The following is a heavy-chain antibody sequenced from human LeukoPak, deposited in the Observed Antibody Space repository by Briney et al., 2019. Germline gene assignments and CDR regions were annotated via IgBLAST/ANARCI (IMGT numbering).Heavy chain of an antibody. CDR2: LIPILGIA. D-gene: IGHD3-3*01. Sequence: EASVKVSCKASGGTFSSYTISWVRQAPGQGLEWMGSLIPILGIANYAQKFQGRVTITADKSTSTAYMELSSLRSEDTAVYYCARDRKFLEWLFPFDYWGQGTLLTVSS. J-gene: IGHJ4*02. V-gene: IGHV1-69*04. CDR1: GGTFSSYT. CDR3: ARDRKFLEWLFPFDY.